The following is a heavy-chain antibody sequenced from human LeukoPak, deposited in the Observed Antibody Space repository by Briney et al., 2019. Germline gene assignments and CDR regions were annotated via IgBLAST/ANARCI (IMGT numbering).Heavy chain of an antibody. CDR1: GFTFSSYE. V-gene: IGHV3-48*03. D-gene: IGHD3-10*02. CDR3: AELGITMIGGV. J-gene: IGHJ6*04. Sequence: PGGSLRLSCAASGFTFSSYEMNWVRQAPGKGLEWVSYISSSGSTIYYADSVKGRFTISRDNAKNSLYLQMNSLRAEDTAVYYCAELGITMIGGVWGKGTAASISS. CDR2: ISSSGSTI.